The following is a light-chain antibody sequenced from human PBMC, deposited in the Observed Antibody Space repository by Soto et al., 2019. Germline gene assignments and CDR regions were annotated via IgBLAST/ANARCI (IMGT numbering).Light chain of an antibody. J-gene: IGKJ4*01. V-gene: IGKV3D-7*01. CDR2: GAS. Sequence: PGERVTLSCMASQSVSSSYLTWYQQKPGQAPRLLIYGASTRATSIPARFSGSGSGTDFTLTISSLQPEDFAVYYCQQDYNLPSFGGGTKVEIK. CDR3: QQDYNLPS. CDR1: QSVSSSY.